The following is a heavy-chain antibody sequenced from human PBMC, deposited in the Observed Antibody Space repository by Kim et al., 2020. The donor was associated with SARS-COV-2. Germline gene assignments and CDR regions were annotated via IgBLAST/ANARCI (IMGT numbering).Heavy chain of an antibody. V-gene: IGHV4-61*01. Sequence: SETLSLTCTVSGGSVSSGSYYWSWIRQPPGKGLEWLGYIYYSGSTSYNPSLRSRVTISADTSKNQFSLKLSSVTAADTAVYYCARDVQPASLFSFGYWGQGTLVAVSS. J-gene: IGHJ4*02. CDR3: ARDVQPASLFSFGY. D-gene: IGHD1-1*01. CDR1: GGSVSSGSYY. CDR2: IYYSGST.